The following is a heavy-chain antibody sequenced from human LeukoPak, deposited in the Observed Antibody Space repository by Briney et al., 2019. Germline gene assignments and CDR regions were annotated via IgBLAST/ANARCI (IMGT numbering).Heavy chain of an antibody. D-gene: IGHD6-19*01. Sequence: PGGSLRLSCAAPGFTFSSYAMSWVRQAPGKGLEWVSAISGSGGSTYYADSVKGRFTISRDNSKNTLYLQMNSLRAEDTAVYYCAKVGSSGWYWLNYWGQGTLVTVSS. CDR2: ISGSGGST. J-gene: IGHJ4*02. V-gene: IGHV3-23*01. CDR3: AKVGSSGWYWLNY. CDR1: GFTFSSYA.